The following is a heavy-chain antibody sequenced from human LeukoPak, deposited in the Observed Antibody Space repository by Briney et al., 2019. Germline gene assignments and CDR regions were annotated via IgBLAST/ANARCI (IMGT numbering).Heavy chain of an antibody. J-gene: IGHJ1*01. CDR2: FDPEDGET. CDR1: GYTLTELS. V-gene: IGHV1-24*01. D-gene: IGHD6-6*01. CDR3: ATFALHPDSSSPRDGEYFQH. Sequence: ASVKVSCKVSGYTLTELSMHWVRQAPGKGLEWMGGFDPEDGETIYAQKFQGRVTMTEDTSTDTAYMELSSLRSEDTAVYYCATFALHPDSSSPRDGEYFQHWGQGTLVTVSS.